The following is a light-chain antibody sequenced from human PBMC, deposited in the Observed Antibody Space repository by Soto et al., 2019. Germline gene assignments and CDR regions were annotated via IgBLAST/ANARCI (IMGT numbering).Light chain of an antibody. CDR3: KSYDRDNHWVV. CDR1: SGSIASNY. Sequence: NFMLTQPHSVSGSPGKTVTISCTRSSGSIASNYVQWYQQRPGSAPTTVIYEDNQRPSGVPDRFSGSFDSSSNSASLTISGMTTEEEADSSCKSYDRDNHWVVFGGGTKVTV. J-gene: IGLJ2*01. CDR2: EDN. V-gene: IGLV6-57*04.